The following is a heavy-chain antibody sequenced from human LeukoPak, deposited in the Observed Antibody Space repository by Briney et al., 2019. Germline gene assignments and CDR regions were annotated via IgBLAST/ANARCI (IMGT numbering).Heavy chain of an antibody. CDR1: GFTFSDYH. Sequence: GGSLRLSCAASGFTFSDYHMSRIRQAPGKGLEWVSYISSSGSTIYYADSVKGRFTISRDNAKNSLYLQMNSLRAEDTAVYYCARSRGVATIPYGMDVWGQGTTVTVSS. CDR3: ARSRGVATIPYGMDV. D-gene: IGHD5-12*01. CDR2: ISSSGSTI. V-gene: IGHV3-11*01. J-gene: IGHJ6*02.